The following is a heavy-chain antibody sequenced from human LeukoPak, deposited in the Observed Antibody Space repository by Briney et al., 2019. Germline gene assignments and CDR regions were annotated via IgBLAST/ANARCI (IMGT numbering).Heavy chain of an antibody. CDR2: ISYDGSNK. D-gene: IGHD3-22*01. Sequence: GGSLILSCAASGFTFSSYAMHWVRQAPGKGLEWVAVISYDGSNKYYADSVKGRFTISRDNSKNTLYLQMNSLRSEDTAVYYCARGSGYYFDYWGQGTLVTVSS. V-gene: IGHV3-30-3*01. J-gene: IGHJ4*02. CDR1: GFTFSSYA. CDR3: ARGSGYYFDY.